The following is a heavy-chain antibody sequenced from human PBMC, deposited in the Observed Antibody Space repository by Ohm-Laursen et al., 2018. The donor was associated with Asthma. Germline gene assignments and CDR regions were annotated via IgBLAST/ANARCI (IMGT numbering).Heavy chain of an antibody. J-gene: IGHJ6*02. Sequence: SLRLSCTASGFTFSSYGMHWGRQAPGKGLEWVANINQDGSVKYYVDSVKGRFTISRDSVENAIYLQMNNLRAEDTAVYYCARGTSGPWVNYAMDVWGQGTSVTVSS. CDR3: ARGTSGPWVNYAMDV. V-gene: IGHV3-7*01. CDR1: GFTFSSYG. CDR2: INQDGSVK. D-gene: IGHD2-2*01.